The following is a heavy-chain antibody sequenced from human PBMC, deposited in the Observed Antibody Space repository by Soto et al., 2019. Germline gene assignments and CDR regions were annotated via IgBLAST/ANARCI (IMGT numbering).Heavy chain of an antibody. J-gene: IGHJ3*02. CDR1: GGSISIGSYF. CDR2: IYYSGTT. Sequence: QLQLQESGPGLVKPSETLSLTCTFSGGSISIGSYFWGWIRQPPGKGLEWIGSIYYSGTTYYNPSLKSRVTISEDTSKNQVSLKLTSVTAADTAVYYCARHDRDCSSTSCSPPGAFDIWGQGTMVTVSS. V-gene: IGHV4-39*01. D-gene: IGHD2-2*01. CDR3: ARHDRDCSSTSCSPPGAFDI.